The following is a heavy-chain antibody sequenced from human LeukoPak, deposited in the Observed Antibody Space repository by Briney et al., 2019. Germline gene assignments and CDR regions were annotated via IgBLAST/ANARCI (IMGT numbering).Heavy chain of an antibody. V-gene: IGHV3-48*03. CDR1: GFSFSNYD. Sequence: GGSLRLSCAASGFSFSNYDMIWVREGTVQGLEWVSYISTSGGSTNYADSVKGRFTISRDNAKNSLYLQMNSLRAEDTALYYCARRTYVDYWGQGTLVTVSS. J-gene: IGHJ4*02. CDR3: ARRTYVDY. CDR2: ISTSGGST. D-gene: IGHD3-16*01.